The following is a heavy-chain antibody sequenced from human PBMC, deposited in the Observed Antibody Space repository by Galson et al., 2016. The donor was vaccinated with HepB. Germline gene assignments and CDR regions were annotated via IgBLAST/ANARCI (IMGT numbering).Heavy chain of an antibody. J-gene: IGHJ4*02. Sequence: SVKVSCKASGYTFNTYGVNWVRQAPGQGLEWRGWISGHNGNTDYAQKFQGRVNMTTETATNTAYMDLKSLRSDDTAVYFCATGIGGELPFDWGQGTPVTVSS. CDR1: GYTFNTYG. D-gene: IGHD1-26*01. CDR3: ATGIGGELPFD. V-gene: IGHV1-18*01. CDR2: ISGHNGNT.